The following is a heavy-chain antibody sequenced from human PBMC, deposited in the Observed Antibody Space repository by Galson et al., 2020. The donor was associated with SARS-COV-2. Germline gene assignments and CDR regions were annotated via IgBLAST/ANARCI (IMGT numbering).Heavy chain of an antibody. V-gene: IGHV3-15*01. CDR1: GFTFSNVW. CDR3: TTGREGR. Sequence: GESLKISCVGSGFTFSNVWMSRVRQAPGKGLEWVGRIKRKTDGGTADYAAPVKGRFTISRDDSENTLYLQMKSLKTDDTAVYYCTTGREGRGGQGTLVTVSS. J-gene: IGHJ4*02. CDR2: IKRKTDGGTA.